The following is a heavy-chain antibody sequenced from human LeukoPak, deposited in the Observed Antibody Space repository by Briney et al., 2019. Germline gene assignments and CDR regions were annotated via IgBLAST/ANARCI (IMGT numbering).Heavy chain of an antibody. J-gene: IGHJ4*02. CDR1: GGTFSSYA. D-gene: IGHD6-19*01. V-gene: IGHV1-69*01. CDR2: IIPIFGTA. Sequence: SVKVSCKASGGTFSSYAISWVRQAPEQGLEWMGGIIPIFGTANYAQKFQDRVTITADESTSTAYMELSSLRSEDTAVYYCAREGGGYSSGWYAGIGWFDYWGQGTLVTVSS. CDR3: AREGGGYSSGWYAGIGWFDY.